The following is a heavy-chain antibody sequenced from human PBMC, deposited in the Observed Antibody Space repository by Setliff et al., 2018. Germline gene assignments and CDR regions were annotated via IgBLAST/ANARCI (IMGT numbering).Heavy chain of an antibody. CDR2: IYHSGST. V-gene: IGHV4-38-2*02. D-gene: IGHD3-10*01. CDR3: ATRTYGSGSYYPTAIDY. J-gene: IGHJ4*02. Sequence: PSETLSLTCTVSGYSISSGYYWGWIRQPPGKGLEWIGSIYHSGSTYYNPSLKSRVTISVDTSKNQFSLKLSSVTAADTAVYYCATRTYGSGSYYPTAIDYWGQGTLVTV. CDR1: GYSISSGYY.